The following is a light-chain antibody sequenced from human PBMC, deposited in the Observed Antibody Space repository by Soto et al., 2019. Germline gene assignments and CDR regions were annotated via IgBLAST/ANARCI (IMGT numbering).Light chain of an antibody. V-gene: IGLV2-14*03. Sequence: QSALTQPASVSGSPGQSSTISCTGTSSDIGAYNFVSWYQQHPCKAPKLMLYDVNIRPSGVSNRFSGSKSGNTASLTISGLQAEDEADYYCTSWTTSPTMIFGGGTKVTVL. CDR1: SSDIGAYNF. J-gene: IGLJ2*01. CDR2: DVN. CDR3: TSWTTSPTMI.